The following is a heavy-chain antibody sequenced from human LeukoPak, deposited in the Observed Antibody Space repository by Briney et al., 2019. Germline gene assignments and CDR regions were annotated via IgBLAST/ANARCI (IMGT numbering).Heavy chain of an antibody. J-gene: IGHJ4*02. Sequence: SSETLSLTCTVSGGSISSYYWGWIRQPPGKGLEWIGYIYYSGSTNYNPSLKSRVTISVDTSKNQFSLKLSSVTAADTAVYYCARSVGARTRFDYWGQGTLVTVSS. V-gene: IGHV4-59*01. CDR3: ARSVGARTRFDY. CDR1: GGSISSYY. D-gene: IGHD1-26*01. CDR2: IYYSGST.